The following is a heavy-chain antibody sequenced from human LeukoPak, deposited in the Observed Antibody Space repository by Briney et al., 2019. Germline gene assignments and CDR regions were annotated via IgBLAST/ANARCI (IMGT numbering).Heavy chain of an antibody. CDR1: GGTFSSYA. D-gene: IGHD4-11*01. CDR2: IIPIFGTA. V-gene: IGHV1-69*05. Sequence: SVKVSCKASGGTFSSYAISWVRQAPGQGLEWMGGIIPIFGTANYAQKFQGRVTITTDESTSTAYMELSSLRSEDTAVYYCAKVYSTYFPNWFDPWGQGTLVTLSS. CDR3: AKVYSTYFPNWFDP. J-gene: IGHJ5*02.